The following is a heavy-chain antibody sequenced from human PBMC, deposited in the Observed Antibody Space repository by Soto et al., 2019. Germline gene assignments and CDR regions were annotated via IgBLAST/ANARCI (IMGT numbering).Heavy chain of an antibody. CDR3: AREGVVRGVMGN. CDR2: ISSSSTI. D-gene: IGHD3-10*01. Sequence: EVQLVESGGGLVQPGGSLRLSCAASGFTFSSYSMNWVRQAPGKGLEWVSYISSSSTIYYADSVKGRFTISRDNAKNSLYLQMNSLRAEDTAVYYCAREGVVRGVMGNWGQGTLVTVSS. J-gene: IGHJ4*02. CDR1: GFTFSSYS. V-gene: IGHV3-48*01.